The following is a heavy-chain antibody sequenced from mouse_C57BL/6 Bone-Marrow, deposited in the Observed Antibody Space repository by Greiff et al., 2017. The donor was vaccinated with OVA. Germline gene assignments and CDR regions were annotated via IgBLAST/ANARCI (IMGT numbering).Heavy chain of an antibody. V-gene: IGHV1-19*01. J-gene: IGHJ3*01. Sequence: EVQLQQSGPVLVKPGASVKMSCKASGYTFTDYYMNWVKQSHGKSLEWIGVINPYNGGTSYNQKFKGKATVTVDKSSSTAYMELNSLTSEDSAVYYCARVYDGYYVSWFAYWGQGTLVTVSA. CDR3: ARVYDGYYVSWFAY. D-gene: IGHD2-3*01. CDR1: GYTFTDYY. CDR2: INPYNGGT.